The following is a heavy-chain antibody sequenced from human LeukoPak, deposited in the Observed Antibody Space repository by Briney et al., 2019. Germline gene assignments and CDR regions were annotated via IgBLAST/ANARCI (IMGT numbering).Heavy chain of an antibody. CDR3: ARDGGVAVSGPPGY. J-gene: IGHJ4*02. V-gene: IGHV4-38-2*02. Sequence: SETLSLTCGVPGYSISSGYYWGWIRQPPGKGLEWIGSIFHTGNTYYNPSLKSRVTMSVDTSKNQFSLKLSSVTAADTAVYYCARDGGVAVSGPPGYWGQGTLVTVSS. D-gene: IGHD6-19*01. CDR2: IFHTGNT. CDR1: GYSISSGYY.